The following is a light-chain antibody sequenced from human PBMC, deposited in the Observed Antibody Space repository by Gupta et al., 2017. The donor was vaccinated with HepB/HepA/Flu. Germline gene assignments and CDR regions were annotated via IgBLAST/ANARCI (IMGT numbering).Light chain of an antibody. V-gene: IGKV3-20*01. CDR2: VAS. Sequence: EIVLTQSPATLSLSPGERATLSCRASQSVSSNYIAWYQQKPGQAPRLLIYVASTRATGIPDRFSGSGSGTHFTLTISRLEPEDFAVYHCQQDADPFYTFGQGTKLEIK. J-gene: IGKJ2*01. CDR3: QQDADPFYT. CDR1: QSVSSNY.